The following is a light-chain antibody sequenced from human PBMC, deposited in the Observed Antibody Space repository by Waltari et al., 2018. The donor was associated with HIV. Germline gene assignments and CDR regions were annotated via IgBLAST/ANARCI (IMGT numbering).Light chain of an antibody. V-gene: IGLV8-61*01. CDR3: AVYMDSGVWV. CDR2: ATN. Sequence: QTVVTQEPSFSVSPGGTVTLTCGLNSDSVSNSYYATWYQQTPGQAPRPLIYATNIRSPGGPDRFSGSIIGNGASLTITGAQADDESDYYFAVYMDSGVWVVGGGTKLTVL. CDR1: SDSVSNSYY. J-gene: IGLJ3*02.